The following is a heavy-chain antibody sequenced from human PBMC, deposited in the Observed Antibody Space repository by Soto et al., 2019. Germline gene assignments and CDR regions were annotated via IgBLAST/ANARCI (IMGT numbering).Heavy chain of an antibody. CDR3: AASCVGCGGFNYYGMDV. J-gene: IGHJ6*02. Sequence: QVQLQESGPGLVKPSQTLSLTCTVSGGSISSGGYYWSWIRQHPGKGLEWIGYIYYSGSTYYNPSLKSRLTISVDTSKNQFPLKLSSVTAADTAVYYCAASCVGCGGFNYYGMDVWGQGTTVTVSS. D-gene: IGHD2-21*01. V-gene: IGHV4-31*03. CDR2: IYYSGST. CDR1: GGSISSGGYY.